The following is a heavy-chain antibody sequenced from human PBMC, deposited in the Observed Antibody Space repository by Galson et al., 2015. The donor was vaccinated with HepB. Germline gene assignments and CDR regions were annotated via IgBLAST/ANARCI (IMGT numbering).Heavy chain of an antibody. CDR3: ATNTPAAVMRASGMDV. D-gene: IGHD2-2*01. CDR2: MSSCTNYI. V-gene: IGHV3-21*01. CDR1: GSILSSYS. Sequence: SLRLSCAASGSILSSYSMNWVRQAPGKGLEWVSSMSSCTNYIYYADSVKGRFTVSIDNAKNSLFLQMNSLRAEDTAVHYCATNTPAAVMRASGMDVWGQGTAVTVSS. J-gene: IGHJ6*02.